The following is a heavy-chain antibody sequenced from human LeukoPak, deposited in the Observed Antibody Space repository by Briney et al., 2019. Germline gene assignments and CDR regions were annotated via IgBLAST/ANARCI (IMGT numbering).Heavy chain of an antibody. CDR2: ISYDGSNR. D-gene: IGHD3-16*02. CDR3: AREVVDYVWGSYRPRVFAY. Sequence: QTGRSLRLSCAASGFTFSSYAMHWVRQAPGKGLEWVALISYDGSNRYYADSVKGRFTISRDNSNNMLFLQMNSLRAEDTAVYYCAREVVDYVWGSYRPRVFAYWGQGTLVTVSS. V-gene: IGHV3-30-3*01. J-gene: IGHJ4*02. CDR1: GFTFSSYA.